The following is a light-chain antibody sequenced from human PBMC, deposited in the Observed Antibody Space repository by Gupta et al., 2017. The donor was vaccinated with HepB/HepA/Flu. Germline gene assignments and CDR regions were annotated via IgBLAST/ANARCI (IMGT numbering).Light chain of an antibody. CDR2: QDS. J-gene: IGLJ2*01. CDR1: KLGDKY. Sequence: SYELTQPPSVSVSPGPTASITCSGDKLGDKYACWYQQKPGQSPVLVIYQDSKRPSGIPERFSGSNSGNTATLTISGTQAMDEADYYCQAWDNSTVVFGGGTKLTVL. V-gene: IGLV3-1*01. CDR3: QAWDNSTVV.